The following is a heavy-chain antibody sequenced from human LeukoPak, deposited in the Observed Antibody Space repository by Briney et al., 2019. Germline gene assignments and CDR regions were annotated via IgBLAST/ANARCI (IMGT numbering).Heavy chain of an antibody. V-gene: IGHV3-23*01. Sequence: PGGSLRLSCAASGFTFSSYGMSWVRQAPGKGLEWVSAISGSGGSTYYADSVKGRFTISRDNSKNTLYLQMNSLRAEDTAVYYCARTGMDTAMAKTAFDIWGQGTMVTVSS. CDR3: ARTGMDTAMAKTAFDI. CDR2: ISGSGGST. CDR1: GFTFSSYG. J-gene: IGHJ3*02. D-gene: IGHD5-18*01.